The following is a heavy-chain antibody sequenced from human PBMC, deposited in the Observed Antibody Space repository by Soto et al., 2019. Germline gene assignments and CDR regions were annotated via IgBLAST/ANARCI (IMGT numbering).Heavy chain of an antibody. Sequence: PGGSLRLSCAAPGFTFSNYAMNWVRQAPGKGLEWVSAISGSGGFTYYADSVKGRFTISRDNSKNTLFLQMNSLRAEDTAVFYCAKDGDTNIVGNYFDYWGQGTLVTVSS. CDR1: GFTFSNYA. V-gene: IGHV3-23*01. CDR3: AKDGDTNIVGNYFDY. J-gene: IGHJ4*02. D-gene: IGHD5-12*01. CDR2: ISGSGGFT.